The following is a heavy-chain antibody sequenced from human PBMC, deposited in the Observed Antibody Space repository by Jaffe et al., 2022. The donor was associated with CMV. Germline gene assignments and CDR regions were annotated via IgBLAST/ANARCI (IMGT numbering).Heavy chain of an antibody. CDR3: ARSIVVVVIKESWGMDV. CDR2: IYYSGST. V-gene: IGHV4-31*03. J-gene: IGHJ6*02. CDR1: GGSISSGGYY. Sequence: QVQLQESGPGLVKPSQTLSLTCTVSGGSISSGGYYWSWIRQHPGKGLEWIGYIYYSGSTYYNPSLKSRVTISVDTSKNQFSLKLSSVTAADTAVYYCARSIVVVVIKESWGMDVWGQGTTVTVSS. D-gene: IGHD3-22*01.